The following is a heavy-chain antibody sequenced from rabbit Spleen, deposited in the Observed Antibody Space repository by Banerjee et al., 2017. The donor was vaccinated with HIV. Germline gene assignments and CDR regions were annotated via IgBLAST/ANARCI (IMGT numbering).Heavy chain of an antibody. V-gene: IGHV1S45*01. Sequence: QQQLVESGGGLVQPEGSLTLTCKASGFSFSSGYYMCWVRQAPGKGLEWIACIYAGASGGTYYASWAKGRFTISKTSSTTVTLQMTSLTAADTATYFCARDNDVSYDYGYDLWGPGTLVTVS. CDR3: ARDNDVSYDYGYDL. D-gene: IGHD6-1*01. J-gene: IGHJ6*01. CDR2: IYAGASGGT. CDR1: GFSFSSGYY.